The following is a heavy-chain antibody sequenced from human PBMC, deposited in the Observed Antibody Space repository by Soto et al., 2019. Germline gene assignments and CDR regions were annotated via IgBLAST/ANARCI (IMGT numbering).Heavy chain of an antibody. CDR1: GYTFTRYY. V-gene: IGHV1-46*03. Sequence: ASVKVSCKASGYTFTRYYMYWVRQAPGQGLEWMGIINPSGGSTSYAQKFQGRVTMTRDTSTSTVYMELSSLRSEDTAVYYCARDRPYQNIAVAGEGAAFDIWGQGTMVTVSS. CDR2: INPSGGST. CDR3: ARDRPYQNIAVAGEGAAFDI. J-gene: IGHJ3*02. D-gene: IGHD6-19*01.